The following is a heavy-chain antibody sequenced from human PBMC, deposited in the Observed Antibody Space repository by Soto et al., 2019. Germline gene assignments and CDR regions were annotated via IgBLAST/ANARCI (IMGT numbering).Heavy chain of an antibody. CDR1: GGTFSSYT. CDR3: ARSIRYTPDY. CDR2: IIPILGIA. D-gene: IGHD3-9*01. Sequence: QVQLVQSGAEVKKPGSSVKVSCKASGGTFSSYTISWVRQAPGQGLEWMGRIIPILGIANYAQKFQGRVXIXVDKSTSTAYMELSSLRSEDTAVYYCARSIRYTPDYWGQGTLVTVSS. J-gene: IGHJ4*02. V-gene: IGHV1-69*02.